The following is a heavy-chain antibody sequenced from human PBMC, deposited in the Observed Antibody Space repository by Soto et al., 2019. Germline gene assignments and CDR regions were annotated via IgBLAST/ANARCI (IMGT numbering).Heavy chain of an antibody. CDR1: GFRFSEHA. J-gene: IGHJ5*02. V-gene: IGHV3-49*04. CDR3: SRGSFGYYGP. CDR2: IRNTPYGGTT. Sequence: FLRLSCNCSGFRFSEHAMTWVRQAPGKGLEWVGFIRNTPYGGTTDYAASVRGRFAISRDDSESTAYLQMNSLKTEDSGVYYCSRGSFGYYGPWGPGTLVTVSS. D-gene: IGHD2-2*03.